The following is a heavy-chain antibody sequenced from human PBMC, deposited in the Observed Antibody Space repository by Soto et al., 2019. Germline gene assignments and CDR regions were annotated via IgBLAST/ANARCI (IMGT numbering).Heavy chain of an antibody. J-gene: IGHJ4*02. CDR1: GFTFSSYG. CDR3: AKVRADCSSTSCHEHIDC. D-gene: IGHD2-2*01. Sequence: QVQLVESGGGVVQPGRSLRLSCAASGFTFSSYGMHWVRQAPGKGLEWVAVISYDGSNKYYADSVKGRFTISRDNSKNTLYLQMNSLRAEDTAVYYCAKVRADCSSTSCHEHIDCWGQGTLVTVSS. V-gene: IGHV3-30*18. CDR2: ISYDGSNK.